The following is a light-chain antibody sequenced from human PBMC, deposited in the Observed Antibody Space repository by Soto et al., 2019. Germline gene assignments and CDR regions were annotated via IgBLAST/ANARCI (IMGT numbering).Light chain of an antibody. CDR3: QQLNSYPRT. J-gene: IGKJ1*01. Sequence: DIQLTQSPSFLSTSVGGRVTITCRASQSISSYLAWYQQKPGKAPKLLICPASTLQSGVPSRFSGSGSGTEFTLTISSLQPEDFATYYCQQLNSYPRTFGQGTKVDIK. V-gene: IGKV1-9*01. CDR2: PAS. CDR1: QSISSY.